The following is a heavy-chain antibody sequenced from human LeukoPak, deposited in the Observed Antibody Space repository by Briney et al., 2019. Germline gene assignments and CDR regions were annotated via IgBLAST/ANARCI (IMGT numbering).Heavy chain of an antibody. D-gene: IGHD6-19*01. V-gene: IGHV4-34*01. J-gene: IGHJ4*02. CDR2: INHSGST. CDR3: ARDFQWLTYFDY. Sequence: SETLSLTCAVYGGSFSGYYWSWIRQPPGKGLEWIGEINHSGSTNYNPSLKSRVTMSVDTSKNQFSLKLSSVTAADTAVYYCARDFQWLTYFDYWGQGTLVTVSS. CDR1: GGSFSGYY.